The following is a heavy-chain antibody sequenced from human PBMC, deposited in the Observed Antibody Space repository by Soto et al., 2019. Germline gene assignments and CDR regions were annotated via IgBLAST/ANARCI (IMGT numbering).Heavy chain of an antibody. CDR1: GGTFSSYA. V-gene: IGHV1-69*12. J-gene: IGHJ5*02. CDR2: IIPIFGTA. D-gene: IGHD3-22*01. Sequence: QVQLVQSGAEVKKPGSSVKVSCKASGGTFSSYAITWVRQAPGQGREWMGGIIPIFGTANYAQKFQGRVTNTADESTSTAYMEPSSLRSEDPDVYYCARDRGHSSGYYRYWVDPWGQGTLGTVSS. CDR3: ARDRGHSSGYYRYWVDP.